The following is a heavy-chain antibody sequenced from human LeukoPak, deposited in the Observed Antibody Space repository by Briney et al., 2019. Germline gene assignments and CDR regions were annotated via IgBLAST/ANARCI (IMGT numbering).Heavy chain of an antibody. CDR1: GFTFSSYW. V-gene: IGHV3-74*01. J-gene: IGHJ4*02. CDR3: ARVVGSWLGSYYFDY. D-gene: IGHD6-13*01. CDR2: IKSDGSST. Sequence: GGSLRLSCGASGFTFSSYWMHWVRQVPGKGLVWVSRIKSDGSSTTYADSVKGRFTISRDNAKNTLYLQMNSLRAEDTAVYYCARVVGSWLGSYYFDYWGQGTLVTVSS.